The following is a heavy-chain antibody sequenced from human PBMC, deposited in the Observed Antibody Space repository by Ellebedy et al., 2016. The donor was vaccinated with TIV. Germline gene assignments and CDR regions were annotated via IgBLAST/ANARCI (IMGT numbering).Heavy chain of an antibody. J-gene: IGHJ4*02. V-gene: IGHV6-1*01. CDR2: TYYRSKWYH. Sequence: SQTLSLTCAISGDSVSSNSSTWNWIRQFPSRGLEWLGRTYYRSKWYHEYVVSVKRRITINPDTSMNQFSLQLNSVTPEDTAVYYCAIGVWQWLVPLYYFDSWGQGTLVTVSS. CDR1: GDSVSSNSST. CDR3: AIGVWQWLVPLYYFDS. D-gene: IGHD6-19*01.